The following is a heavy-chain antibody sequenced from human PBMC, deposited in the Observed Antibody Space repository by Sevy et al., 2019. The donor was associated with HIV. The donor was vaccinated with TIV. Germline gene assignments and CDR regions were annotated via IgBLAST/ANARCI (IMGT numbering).Heavy chain of an antibody. CDR2: IKPDGSVK. J-gene: IGHJ6*03. Sequence: GGSLRLSCVVSGFSSSNYWMTWVRPAPGKGLEWVANIKPDGSVKSYVDSVKARFTISRDNAKNSLSLQRNSQSAEDTAVYYGARDTNYFYVDVWGKGTTVTVSS. CDR1: GFSSSNYW. V-gene: IGHV3-7*01. CDR3: ARDTNYFYVDV. D-gene: IGHD1-1*01.